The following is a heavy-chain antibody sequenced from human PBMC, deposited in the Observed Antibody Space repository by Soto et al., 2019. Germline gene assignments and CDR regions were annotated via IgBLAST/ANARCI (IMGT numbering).Heavy chain of an antibody. Sequence: PGGSLRLSCAASGVTFVDYGMSWVRQATGKGLEWVSGINWNGGSTGYADPVKGRFTISRDNAKNSLYLQMNSLRAEDTALYYCARSGLEPSYFQNYFDYWGQGTLVTVSS. V-gene: IGHV3-20*04. CDR2: INWNGGST. CDR3: ARSGLEPSYFQNYFDY. D-gene: IGHD1-1*01. CDR1: GVTFVDYG. J-gene: IGHJ4*02.